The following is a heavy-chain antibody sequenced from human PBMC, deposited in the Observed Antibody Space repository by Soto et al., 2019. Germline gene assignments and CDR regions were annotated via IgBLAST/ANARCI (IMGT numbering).Heavy chain of an antibody. V-gene: IGHV3-30*18. CDR1: GFTFRTYG. Sequence: GGSLRLSCAASGFTFRTYGLHWVRQAPGKGLECVAVISYDGHNKYYADSVKGRFTISRDNSRNTLYLQMNSLRAEDTGVFYCAKDSDFGVYGNIDYWGQGTLVTVSS. CDR3: AKDSDFGVYGNIDY. CDR2: ISYDGHNK. J-gene: IGHJ4*02. D-gene: IGHD3-16*01.